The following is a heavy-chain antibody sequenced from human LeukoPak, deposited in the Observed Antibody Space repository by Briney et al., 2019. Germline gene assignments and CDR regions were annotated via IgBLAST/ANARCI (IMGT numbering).Heavy chain of an antibody. CDR3: ARGLAAAGTSYFDY. CDR2: IYYSGST. J-gene: IGHJ4*02. CDR1: GGSISSSPYF. D-gene: IGHD6-13*01. Sequence: KPSETLSLTCTVSGGSISSSPYFWVWIRQPPGKGLEWIGYIYYSGSTNYSPSLKGRVTISVDTSKNQFSLKLSSVTAADTAVYYCARGLAAAGTSYFDYWGQGTLVTVSS. V-gene: IGHV4-61*05.